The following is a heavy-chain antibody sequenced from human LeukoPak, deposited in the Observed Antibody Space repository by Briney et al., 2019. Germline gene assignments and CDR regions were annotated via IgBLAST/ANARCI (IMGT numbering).Heavy chain of an antibody. V-gene: IGHV3-23*01. D-gene: IGHD6-6*01. CDR3: ARAPGSSVSIAARPYYFDY. CDR1: GFTFRSYA. CDR2: INGAGGAT. Sequence: GGSLRLSCAASGFTFRSYAMSWVRQAPGKGLEWVSVINGAGGATYYADSVKGRFAISRDNSKNTLYLQINSLTAEDTAVYYCARAPGSSVSIAARPYYFDYWGQGALVTVSS. J-gene: IGHJ4*02.